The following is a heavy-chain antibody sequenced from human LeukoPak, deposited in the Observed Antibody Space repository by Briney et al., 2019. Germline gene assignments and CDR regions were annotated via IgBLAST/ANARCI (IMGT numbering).Heavy chain of an antibody. CDR3: ARWSYYDSSGYSGDDAFDI. D-gene: IGHD3-22*01. CDR1: GGTFSSYA. CDR2: TIPILGIA. V-gene: IGHV1-69*04. Sequence: ASVKVSCKASGGTFSSYAISWVRQAPGQGLEWMGRTIPILGIANYAQKFQGRVTITADKSTSTAYMELSSLRSEDTAVYYCARWSYYDSSGYSGDDAFDIWGQGTMVTVSS. J-gene: IGHJ3*02.